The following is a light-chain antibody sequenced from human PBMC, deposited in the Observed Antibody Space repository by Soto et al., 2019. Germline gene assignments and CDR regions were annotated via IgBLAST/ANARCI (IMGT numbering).Light chain of an antibody. Sequence: QSALTQPASVSGSPGQSIAISCTGISSDVGGYNYVSWYQQHPGKAPKLMIYDVSNRPSGDSNRFSGSKSGNTASLTISGLQPEDEADYYCSSFTSSSTLFGGGTKLTVL. CDR1: SSDVGGYNY. CDR3: SSFTSSSTL. V-gene: IGLV2-14*01. CDR2: DVS. J-gene: IGLJ3*02.